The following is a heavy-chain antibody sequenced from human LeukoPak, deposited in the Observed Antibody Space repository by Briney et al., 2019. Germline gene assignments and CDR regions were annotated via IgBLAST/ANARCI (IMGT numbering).Heavy chain of an antibody. Sequence: GASVKVSCKASGYTFTSYGISWVRQATGQGLEWMGWMNPNSGNTGYAQKFQGRVTMTRNTSISTAYMELSSLRSEDTAVYYCARASSSDVAGYWGQGTLVTVSS. J-gene: IGHJ4*02. CDR1: GYTFTSYG. D-gene: IGHD2-15*01. CDR3: ARASSSDVAGY. CDR2: MNPNSGNT. V-gene: IGHV1-8*02.